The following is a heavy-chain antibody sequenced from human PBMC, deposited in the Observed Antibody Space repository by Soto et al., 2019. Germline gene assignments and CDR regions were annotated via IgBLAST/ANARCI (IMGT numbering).Heavy chain of an antibody. CDR3: ARGDYYDIHDY. CDR1: GYTFTSYA. J-gene: IGHJ4*02. D-gene: IGHD3-22*01. CDR2: INAGNGNT. Sequence: QVQLVQSGAEVKKPGASVKVSCKASGYTFTSYAMHWVRQAPGQRLEWMGWINAGNGNTKYSQKFQGRVPITRDISASTAYMELSSLRSEDTAVYYCARGDYYDIHDYWGQGTLVTVSS. V-gene: IGHV1-3*01.